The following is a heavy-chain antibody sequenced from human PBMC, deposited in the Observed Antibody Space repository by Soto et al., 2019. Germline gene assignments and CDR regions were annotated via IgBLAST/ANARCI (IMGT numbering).Heavy chain of an antibody. CDR1: GGSFSGYY. CDR2: IYYSGST. Sequence: SETLSLTCAVYGGSFSGYYWSWIRQPPGKGLEWIGYIYYSGSTYYNPSLKSRVTISVDTSKNQFSLKLSSVTAADTAVYYCARDCRWFGEFGYYYYGMDVWGQGTTVTVSS. J-gene: IGHJ6*02. V-gene: IGHV4-30-4*01. D-gene: IGHD3-10*01. CDR3: ARDCRWFGEFGYYYYGMDV.